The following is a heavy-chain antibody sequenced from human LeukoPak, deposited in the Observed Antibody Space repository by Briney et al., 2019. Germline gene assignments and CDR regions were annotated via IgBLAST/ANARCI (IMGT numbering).Heavy chain of an antibody. CDR3: AKVRDYSSSPLDY. V-gene: IGHV3-30*18. CDR1: GFTFSSYG. CDR2: ISFDGSNK. Sequence: GGSLRLSCAASGFTFSSYGMHWARQAPGKGLEWVAVISFDGSNKYYADSVKGRFTISRDNSENTLYLQLNSLRAEDTAVYYCAKVRDYSSSPLDYWGQGTLVTVSS. J-gene: IGHJ4*02. D-gene: IGHD6-6*01.